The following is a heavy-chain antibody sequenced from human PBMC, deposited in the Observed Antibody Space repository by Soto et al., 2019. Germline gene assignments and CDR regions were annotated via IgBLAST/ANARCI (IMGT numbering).Heavy chain of an antibody. V-gene: IGHV1-2*02. CDR1: GYTFTAFY. Sequence: ASVKVSCKASGYTFTAFYMNWVRQAPGQGLEWMGWVNPNTGLTKYAQKFRDRVTMTRDTSINTAYMELSGLTSDDTAVYYCTTLRLDPWGQGTLVTVSS. J-gene: IGHJ5*02. CDR2: VNPNTGLT. CDR3: TTLRLDP. D-gene: IGHD6-25*01.